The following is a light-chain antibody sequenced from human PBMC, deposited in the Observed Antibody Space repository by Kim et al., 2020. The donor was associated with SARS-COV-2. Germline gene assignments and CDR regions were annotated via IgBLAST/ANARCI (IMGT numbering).Light chain of an antibody. CDR1: QDITKY. CDR3: QQYNDVPFA. CDR2: DAS. V-gene: IGKV1-33*01. J-gene: IGKJ5*01. Sequence: ASVGDRVTMTCRASQDITKYLTWYQQKPGKAPKLLIYDASDLRTGVPSRFSGSGSGTDFTLTITSLQTEDIATYYCQQYNDVPFAFGQGTQVEIK.